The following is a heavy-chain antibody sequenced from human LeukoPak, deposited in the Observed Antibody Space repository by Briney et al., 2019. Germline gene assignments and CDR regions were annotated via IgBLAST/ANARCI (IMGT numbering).Heavy chain of an antibody. CDR2: ISYDGSNK. J-gene: IGHJ4*02. CDR1: GFTFSSYG. Sequence: PGGSLRLSCAASGFTFSSYGMHWVRQAPGKGLEWVAVISYDGSNKYYADSVKGRFTISRDNSKNTLYLQMNSLRAEDTAVYYCAKGAGYYGSGSYYYDYWGQGTLVTVSS. D-gene: IGHD3-10*01. V-gene: IGHV3-30*18. CDR3: AKGAGYYGSGSYYYDY.